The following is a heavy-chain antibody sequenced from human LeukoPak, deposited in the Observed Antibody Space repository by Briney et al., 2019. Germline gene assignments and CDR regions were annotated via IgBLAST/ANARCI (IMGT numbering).Heavy chain of an antibody. CDR2: IYYSGST. CDR1: GGSISSYY. Sequence: SETLSLTCTVSGGSISSYYWSWIRQPPGKGLEWIGYIYYSGSTNYNPSLKSRVTMSVDTSKNQFSLKLSSVTAADTAVYYCARGGSKSSGWYKGRYAFDIWGQGTMVTVSS. CDR3: ARGGSKSSGWYKGRYAFDI. D-gene: IGHD6-19*01. V-gene: IGHV4-59*12. J-gene: IGHJ3*02.